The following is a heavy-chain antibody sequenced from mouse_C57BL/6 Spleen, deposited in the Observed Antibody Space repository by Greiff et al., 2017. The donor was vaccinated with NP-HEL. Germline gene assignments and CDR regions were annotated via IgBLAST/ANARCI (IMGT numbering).Heavy chain of an antibody. CDR3: ARWNYGSSSPFGY. D-gene: IGHD1-1*01. Sequence: VQLQQSGPELVKPGASVKISCKASGYTFTDYYMNWVKQSHGKSLEWIGDINPNNGGTSYNQKFKGKATLTVDKSSSTAYMELRSLTSEDSAVYYCARWNYGSSSPFGYWGQGTTLTVSS. CDR1: GYTFTDYY. J-gene: IGHJ2*01. CDR2: INPNNGGT. V-gene: IGHV1-26*01.